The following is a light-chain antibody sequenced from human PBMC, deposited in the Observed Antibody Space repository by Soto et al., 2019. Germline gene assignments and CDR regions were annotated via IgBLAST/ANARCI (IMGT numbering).Light chain of an antibody. CDR3: LPATQFPWT. V-gene: IGKV2-24*01. J-gene: IGKJ1*01. CDR1: QSLVHGDVNTY. Sequence: DIVMTQTPLSSPVTVGQPASSSSRTSQSLVHGDVNTYLSWLQQRPVQPPRLLIDKISNRFSGVPDIFSGSGAVTDFTLKISMVEAEDGGVYYGLPATQFPWTFGQGTKVDLK. CDR2: KIS.